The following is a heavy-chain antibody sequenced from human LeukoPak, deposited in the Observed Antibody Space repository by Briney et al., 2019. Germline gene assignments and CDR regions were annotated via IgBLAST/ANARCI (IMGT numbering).Heavy chain of an antibody. Sequence: SETLSLTCTISGGSISSYYWSWIRQPPRKGLEWIGYIYYSGSTNYNPSLKSRVTISVDTSKNQFSLKLSSVTAADTAVYYCARVRPSTMIVARKDYYFDYWGQGTLGTVSS. CDR1: GGSISSYY. V-gene: IGHV4-59*01. J-gene: IGHJ4*02. CDR2: IYYSGST. CDR3: ARVRPSTMIVARKDYYFDY. D-gene: IGHD3-22*01.